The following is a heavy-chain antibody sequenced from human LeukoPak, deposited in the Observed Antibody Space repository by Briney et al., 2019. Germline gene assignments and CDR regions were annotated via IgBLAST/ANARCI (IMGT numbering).Heavy chain of an antibody. CDR1: GYTFTSYG. V-gene: IGHV1-18*01. CDR3: ARAGYYYYMDV. CDR2: VSGYNDNT. J-gene: IGHJ6*03. Sequence: ASMKVSCKASGYTFTSYGINWVRQAPGQRLEWMRWVSGYNDNTNYAQKLQGRVTMTTDTSTSTAYMELRSLRSDDTAVYYCARAGYYYYMDVWGKGTTVTVSS.